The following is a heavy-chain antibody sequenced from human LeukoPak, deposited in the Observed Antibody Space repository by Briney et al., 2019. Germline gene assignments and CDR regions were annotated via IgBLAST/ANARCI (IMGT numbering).Heavy chain of an antibody. J-gene: IGHJ6*02. CDR3: ARVQVDTAMAYYYGMDV. D-gene: IGHD5-18*01. V-gene: IGHV4-34*01. Sequence: SETLSLTCAVYGGSFSGYYWSWIRQPPGKGLEWIGEINHSGSTNYNPSLKSRVTISVDKSKNQFSLKLSSVTAADTAVYYCARVQVDTAMAYYYGMDVWGQGTTVTVSS. CDR1: GGSFSGYY. CDR2: INHSGST.